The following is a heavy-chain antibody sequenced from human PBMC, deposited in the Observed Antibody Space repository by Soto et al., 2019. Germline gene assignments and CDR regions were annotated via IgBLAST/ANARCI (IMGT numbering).Heavy chain of an antibody. J-gene: IGHJ3*02. Sequence: EVQLVESGGGVVKPGGSLRLSCAASGFSFTNAWMTWVRQAPGRGLGWVGRIKTKTYGETTEYAAPVKGRFIISRDDLKNTVYLQMNSLQTEDTAVYYCLTASGWEGGSGAFDIWGQGTMVTVSS. CDR1: GFSFTNAW. D-gene: IGHD6-19*01. CDR2: IKTKTYGETT. V-gene: IGHV3-15*01. CDR3: LTASGWEGGSGAFDI.